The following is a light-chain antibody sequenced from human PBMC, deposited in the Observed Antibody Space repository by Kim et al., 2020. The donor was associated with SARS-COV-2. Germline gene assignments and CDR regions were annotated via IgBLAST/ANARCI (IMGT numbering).Light chain of an antibody. CDR3: QVWDGSSDHYV. Sequence: SYELTQPPSVSVAPGKTATITCEGNNIGDKSVHWYQQKPGQAPVLVIYYDSDRPSGIPERFSGSNSENTATLTISGVEAGDEADYYCQVWDGSSDHYVFGTGTKVTVL. V-gene: IGLV3-21*04. CDR2: YDS. CDR1: NIGDKS. J-gene: IGLJ1*01.